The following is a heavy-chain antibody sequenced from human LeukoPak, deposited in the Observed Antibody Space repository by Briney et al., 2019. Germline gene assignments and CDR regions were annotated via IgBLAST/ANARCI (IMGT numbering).Heavy chain of an antibody. Sequence: SETLSLTCAVYGGSFSGYYWSWIRQPPGKGLEWIGEIDHSGSTNYNPSLKSRVTISVDTSKNQFSLKLSSVTAADTAVYYCARGIAVAVFDAFDIWGQGTMVTVSS. CDR2: IDHSGST. CDR1: GGSFSGYY. V-gene: IGHV4-34*01. CDR3: ARGIAVAVFDAFDI. D-gene: IGHD6-19*01. J-gene: IGHJ3*02.